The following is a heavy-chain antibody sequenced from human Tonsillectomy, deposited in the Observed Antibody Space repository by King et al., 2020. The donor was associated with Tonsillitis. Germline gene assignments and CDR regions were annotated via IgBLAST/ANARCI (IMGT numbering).Heavy chain of an antibody. Sequence: VQLVESGGGLVKPGGSLRLSCAASGFTFSDYYMSWIRQAPGKGLEWVSYISSSSSYTNYADSVKGRFTISRDNAKNSLYLQMNSLRAEEPAVYYCARDEPVEMATINDAFDIWGQGTMVTVSS. D-gene: IGHD5-24*01. CDR3: ARDEPVEMATINDAFDI. V-gene: IGHV3-11*05. J-gene: IGHJ3*02. CDR2: ISSSSSYT. CDR1: GFTFSDYY.